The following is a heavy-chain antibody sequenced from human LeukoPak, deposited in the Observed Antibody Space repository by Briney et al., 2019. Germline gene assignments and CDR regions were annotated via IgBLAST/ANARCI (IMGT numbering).Heavy chain of an antibody. CDR1: GFTFSSYV. D-gene: IGHD3-22*01. V-gene: IGHV3-30*04. CDR2: ISYDGSNK. Sequence: GGSLRLSCAASGFTFSSYVMHWVRQAPGKGLEWVAVISYDGSNKYYADSVKGRFTISRDNSKNTLYLQMNSLRAEDTAVYYCARDRPMIVVADAFDIWGQGTMVTVSS. CDR3: ARDRPMIVVADAFDI. J-gene: IGHJ3*02.